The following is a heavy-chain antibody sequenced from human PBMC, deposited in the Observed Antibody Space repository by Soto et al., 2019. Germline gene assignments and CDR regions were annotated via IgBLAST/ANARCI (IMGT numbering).Heavy chain of an antibody. Sequence: GGSLRLSCEASGFAFSSYPMHWVRQAPGKGLEWVTVISYDGGNQYYADSVKGRFTISRDNSKDTLYLQMHSLRSDDTAVYFCARGPITQTWFIDPWGQGNLVTVSS. CDR2: ISYDGGNQ. CDR1: GFAFSSYP. J-gene: IGHJ5*02. D-gene: IGHD1-20*01. CDR3: ARGPITQTWFIDP. V-gene: IGHV3-30-3*01.